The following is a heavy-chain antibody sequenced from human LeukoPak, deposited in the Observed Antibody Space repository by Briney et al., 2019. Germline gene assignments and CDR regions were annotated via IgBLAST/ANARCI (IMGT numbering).Heavy chain of an antibody. CDR3: ASLFDYYDSGGFDAFDI. D-gene: IGHD3-22*01. CDR1: GYTFTSYA. J-gene: IGHJ3*02. Sequence: GASVKVSCKASGYTFTSYAMHWVCQAPGQRLEWMGWINAGNGNTKYSQKFQGRVTITRDTSASTAYMELSSLRSEDTAVYYCASLFDYYDSGGFDAFDIWGQGTMVTVSS. V-gene: IGHV1-3*01. CDR2: INAGNGNT.